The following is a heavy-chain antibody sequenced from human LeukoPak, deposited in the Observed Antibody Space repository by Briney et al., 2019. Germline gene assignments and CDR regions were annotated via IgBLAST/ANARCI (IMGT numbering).Heavy chain of an antibody. J-gene: IGHJ5*02. Sequence: ASVKVSCTASGYTFTSYGISWVRQAPGQGLEWMGWISAYNGNTNYAQKLQGRVTMTTDTSTSTAYMELRSLRSDDTAVYYCARVLGHCSSTSCSNWFDPWGQGTLVTVSS. V-gene: IGHV1-18*01. CDR3: ARVLGHCSSTSCSNWFDP. D-gene: IGHD2-2*01. CDR2: ISAYNGNT. CDR1: GYTFTSYG.